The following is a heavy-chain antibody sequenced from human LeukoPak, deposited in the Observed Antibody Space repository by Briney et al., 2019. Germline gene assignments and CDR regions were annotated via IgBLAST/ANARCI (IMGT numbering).Heavy chain of an antibody. D-gene: IGHD6-13*01. CDR3: ARRPGQAAGGNVDF. CDR1: GYSFTSYW. J-gene: IGHJ4*02. Sequence: GESLKISCKGSGYSFTSYWINWVRQMPGKGLEWMGRIDPSDSYINYDPSFQGHVTISTDTSTSTAYLQWNSLQASDTAMYYCARRPGQAAGGNVDFWGQGTLVTVSS. V-gene: IGHV5-10-1*01. CDR2: IDPSDSYI.